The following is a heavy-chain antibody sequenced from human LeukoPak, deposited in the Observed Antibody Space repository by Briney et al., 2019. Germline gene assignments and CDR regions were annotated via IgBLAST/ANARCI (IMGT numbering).Heavy chain of an antibody. CDR1: GGTFSSYA. D-gene: IGHD2/OR15-2a*01. CDR2: IIPIFGTA. CDR3: ARDKFQGSRSFDI. V-gene: IGHV1-69*13. J-gene: IGHJ3*02. Sequence: GASVKVSCKASGGTFSSYAISWVRQAPGQGLEWMGGIIPIFGTANYAQKFQGRVTITADESTSTAYMELSSLRSEDTAVYYCARDKFQGSRSFDIWGQGTMVTVSS.